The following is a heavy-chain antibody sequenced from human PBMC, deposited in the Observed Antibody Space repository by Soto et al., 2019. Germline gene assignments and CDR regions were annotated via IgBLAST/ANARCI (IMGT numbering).Heavy chain of an antibody. D-gene: IGHD3-22*01. Sequence: PSETLSLTCAVSGGSISSGGYSWSWIRQPPGKGLEWIGYIYHSGRTYYNPSLESRVTISVDRSKNQFSLKLGSVTAADTAVYFCERHSIWLLLSDYWGQGTLVTVSS. V-gene: IGHV4-30-2*01. CDR3: ERHSIWLLLSDY. CDR1: GGSISSGGYS. CDR2: IYHSGRT. J-gene: IGHJ4*02.